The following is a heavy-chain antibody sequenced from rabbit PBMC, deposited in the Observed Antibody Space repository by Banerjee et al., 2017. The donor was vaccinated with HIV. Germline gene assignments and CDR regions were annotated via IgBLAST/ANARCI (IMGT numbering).Heavy chain of an antibody. J-gene: IGHJ4*01. V-gene: IGHV1S40*01. CDR3: ARDFTGVVGYGQDNL. CDR1: GFSFSSGYD. Sequence: QSLEESGGGLVQPEGSLTLTCTASGFSFSSGYDTCWVRQAPGKGLEWIGCIYPGSGKTYYANWAKGQFTISKTTPTTVTLKMTIHTAADTATYFCARDFTGVVGYGQDNLWGQGTLVTVS. CDR2: IYPGSGKT. D-gene: IGHD6-1*01.